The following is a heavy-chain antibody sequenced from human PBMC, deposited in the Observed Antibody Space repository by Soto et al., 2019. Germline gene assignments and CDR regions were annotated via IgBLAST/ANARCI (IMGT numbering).Heavy chain of an antibody. Sequence: GSLRLSCETSAFTFRSYGMHWVRQAPGKGLEWVASISYDGSNKDYVDSVKGRFTVSRDNSKSTLYLQMYSLRKDDTAVYYCVKDQVVDAQYYGSSEFFFWGRGPVVTVSS. CDR3: VKDQVVDAQYYGSSEFFF. CDR2: ISYDGSNK. V-gene: IGHV3-30*18. J-gene: IGHJ4*02. D-gene: IGHD3-10*01. CDR1: AFTFRSYG.